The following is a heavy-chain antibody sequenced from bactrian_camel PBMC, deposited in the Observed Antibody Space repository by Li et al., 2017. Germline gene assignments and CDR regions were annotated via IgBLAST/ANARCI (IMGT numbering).Heavy chain of an antibody. D-gene: IGHD6*01. J-gene: IGHJ4*01. CDR3: AVASSNSPSWLVGSREANY. CDR2: ISASGGTT. Sequence: QVQLVESGGALVQPGGSLRLSCAASGFPFSSYWMYWVRQAPGKGLEWVSAISASGGTTIYADSVKGRFTISKDNAENTMYLQMNSLKHEDTAVYYCAVASSNSPSWLVGSREANYWGQGTQVTVS. V-gene: IGHV3S1*01. CDR1: GFPFSSYW.